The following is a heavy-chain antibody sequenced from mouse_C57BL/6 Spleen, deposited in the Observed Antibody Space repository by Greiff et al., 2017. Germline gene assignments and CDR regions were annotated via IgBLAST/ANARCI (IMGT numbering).Heavy chain of an antibody. CDR2: ISYDGSN. J-gene: IGHJ4*01. Sequence: EVHLVESGPGLVKPSQSLSLTCSVTGYSITSGYYWNWIRQFPGNKLEWMGYISYDGSNNYNPSLKNRISITREPSKNQFFLKLNSVTTEDTATYYCAREGGYDYGYAMDYWGQGTSVTVSS. V-gene: IGHV3-6*01. D-gene: IGHD2-4*01. CDR3: AREGGYDYGYAMDY. CDR1: GYSITSGYY.